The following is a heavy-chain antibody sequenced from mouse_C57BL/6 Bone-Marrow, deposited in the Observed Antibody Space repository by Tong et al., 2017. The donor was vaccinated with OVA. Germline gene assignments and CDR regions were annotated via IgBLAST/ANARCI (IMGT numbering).Heavy chain of an antibody. D-gene: IGHD1-3*01. CDR2: INSDGGST. V-gene: IGHV5-2*01. CDR3: ESRITGPAWFAY. CDR1: EYEFPSHD. J-gene: IGHJ3*01. Sequence: EVQLQESGGGLVQPGESLKLSCESNEYEFPSHDMSWVRKTPEKRLELVAAINSDGGSTYYPDTMERRFIISRDNTKKTRYLKRSGRRSEDTALYYCESRITGPAWFAYWGQGTLVTVSA.